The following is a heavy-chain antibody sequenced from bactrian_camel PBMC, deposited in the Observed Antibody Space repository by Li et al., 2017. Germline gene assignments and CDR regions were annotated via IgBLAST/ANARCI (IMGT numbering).Heavy chain of an antibody. D-gene: IGHD2*01. Sequence: VQLVESGGGLVQPGGSLRLSCAASGFQFSDYPMSWVRQAPGKGLEWVAQIAYDGWVTRYHDSAKGRFTISRDNARNTLYLQMNSLKPEDTAMYYCAAHYLCDRDLGPWVDEVWARGKDNFAYWGQGTQVTVS. V-gene: IGHV3S42*01. CDR1: GFQFSDYP. J-gene: IGHJ6*01. CDR2: IAYDGWVT. CDR3: AAHYLCDRDLGPWVDEVWARGKDNFAY.